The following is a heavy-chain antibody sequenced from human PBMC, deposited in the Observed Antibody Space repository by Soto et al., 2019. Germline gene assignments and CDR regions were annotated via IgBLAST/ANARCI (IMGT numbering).Heavy chain of an antibody. CDR1: GFTFSSYG. Sequence: GSLRLSCAASGFTFSSYGMNWVRQAPGKGLEWVSSISSSSSYIYYADSVKGRFTISRDNAKNSLYLQMNSLRAEDTAVYYCARPGGSSSWYIDYWGQGTLVTVSS. CDR3: ARPGGSSSWYIDY. D-gene: IGHD6-13*01. CDR2: ISSSSSYI. J-gene: IGHJ4*02. V-gene: IGHV3-21*01.